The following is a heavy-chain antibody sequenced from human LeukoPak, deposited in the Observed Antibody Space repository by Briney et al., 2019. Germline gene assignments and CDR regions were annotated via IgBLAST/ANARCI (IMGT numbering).Heavy chain of an antibody. CDR2: IKSKTDGGTT. V-gene: IGHV3-15*01. CDR3: TTASSGWYYAFDI. J-gene: IGHJ3*02. Sequence: GGYLRLSCAASGFTFSNAWMSWVRQAPGKGLEWVGRIKSKTDGGTTDYAATVKGRFTISRDDSKNTLYLQMNSLKTEDTAVYYCTTASSGWYYAFDIWGQGTMVTVSS. CDR1: GFTFSNAW. D-gene: IGHD6-19*01.